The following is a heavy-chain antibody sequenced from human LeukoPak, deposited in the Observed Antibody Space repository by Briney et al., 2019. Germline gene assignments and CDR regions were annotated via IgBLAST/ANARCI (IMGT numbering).Heavy chain of an antibody. CDR1: GVTVSSNY. Sequence: LGGSLRHSRAASGVTVSSNYMSCVRQAPAKRLECVSVIDRGDITYYADPVKGRFTISRDNSKNTLYLQMNSLRAEVTAVYHCARGATTTVTTDYGGQGTLVTVS. D-gene: IGHD4-17*01. V-gene: IGHV3-66*01. J-gene: IGHJ4*02. CDR3: ARGATTTVTTDY. CDR2: IDRGDIT.